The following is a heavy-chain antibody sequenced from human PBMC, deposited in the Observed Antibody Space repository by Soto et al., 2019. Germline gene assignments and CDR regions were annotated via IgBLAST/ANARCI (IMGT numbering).Heavy chain of an antibody. V-gene: IGHV4-59*08. CDR1: GGSISSYY. J-gene: IGHJ4*02. Sequence: QVQLQESGPGLVKPSETLSLTCTVSGGSISSYYWSWIRQPPGKGLEWIGYIYYSGSTNYNPSLNRRVTISVDTSQTQFSLQLRSVTAADTAVYYCARQGRWGQLFFDYWGQGTLVTVSS. CDR2: IYYSGST. CDR3: ARQGRWGQLFFDY. D-gene: IGHD2-21*02.